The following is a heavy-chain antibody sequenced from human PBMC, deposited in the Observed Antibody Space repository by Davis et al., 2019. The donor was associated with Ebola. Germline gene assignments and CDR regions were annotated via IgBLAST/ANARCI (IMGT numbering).Heavy chain of an antibody. CDR3: ARQYDFWSGYYTGDWFDP. CDR2: IYYSGST. Sequence: SETLSPTCAVPGASISSYYWRWIRQPPGKGLEWIGYIYYSGSTNYNPSLKSRVTISVDTSKNQFSLKLSSVTAADTAVYYCARQYDFWSGYYTGDWFDPWGQGTLVTVSS. J-gene: IGHJ5*02. CDR1: GASISSYY. V-gene: IGHV4-59*08. D-gene: IGHD3-3*01.